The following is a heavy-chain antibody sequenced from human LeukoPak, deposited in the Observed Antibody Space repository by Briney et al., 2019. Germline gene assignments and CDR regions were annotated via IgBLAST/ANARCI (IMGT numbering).Heavy chain of an antibody. CDR2: ISGAGSTT. Sequence: GGSLRLSCAAPGFTFSSYAMTWVRQAPGKGLEWVSGISGAGSTTYYSDFVKGRFSISRVNSKNTLHLQMNSLRAEDTAVYYCAKHGSGSARGALDIWGQGTMVTVSS. V-gene: IGHV3-23*01. CDR3: AKHGSGSARGALDI. J-gene: IGHJ3*02. CDR1: GFTFSSYA. D-gene: IGHD3-10*01.